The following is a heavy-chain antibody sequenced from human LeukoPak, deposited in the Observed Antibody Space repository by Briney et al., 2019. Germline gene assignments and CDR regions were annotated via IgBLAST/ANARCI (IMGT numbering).Heavy chain of an antibody. V-gene: IGHV3-7*01. Sequence: GGSLRLSCAGSGFTFSNDWMTWVRQAPGKGLEWVANVKQDGSEKYYVDSVKGRFTISRDNAKNSLYLQMNSLRAEDTAVYYCARYTSGYYNNWGQGTPVTVSS. CDR3: ARYTSGYYNN. J-gene: IGHJ4*02. CDR2: VKQDGSEK. CDR1: GFTFSNDW. D-gene: IGHD3-22*01.